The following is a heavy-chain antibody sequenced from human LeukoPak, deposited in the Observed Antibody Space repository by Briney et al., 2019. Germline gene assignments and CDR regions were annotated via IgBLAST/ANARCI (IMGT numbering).Heavy chain of an antibody. Sequence: SETLSLTCAVYGGSFSGYYWSWIRQPPGKGLEWIGSIYHSGSTYYNPSLKSRVTISVDTSKNQFSLKLSSVTAADTAVYYCARDLSAAAGVDYWGQGTLVTVSS. J-gene: IGHJ4*02. V-gene: IGHV4-34*01. D-gene: IGHD6-13*01. CDR2: IYHSGST. CDR1: GGSFSGYY. CDR3: ARDLSAAAGVDY.